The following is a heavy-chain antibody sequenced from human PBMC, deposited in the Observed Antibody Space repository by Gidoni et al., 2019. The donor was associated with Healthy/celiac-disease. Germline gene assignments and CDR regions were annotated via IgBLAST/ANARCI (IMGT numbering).Heavy chain of an antibody. V-gene: IGHV3-9*01. CDR1: GFTFDDYA. CDR3: AKDYSSGVLFGGVIGGMDV. CDR2: ISWNSGSI. D-gene: IGHD3-16*02. J-gene: IGHJ6*02. Sequence: EVRLVESGGGLVQPGRSLRLSCAASGFTFDDYAMPWVRQAPGKGLEWVSGISWNSGSIGYADSVKGRFTISRDNAKNSLYLQMNSLRAEDTALYYCAKDYSSGVLFGGVIGGMDVWGQGTTVTVSS.